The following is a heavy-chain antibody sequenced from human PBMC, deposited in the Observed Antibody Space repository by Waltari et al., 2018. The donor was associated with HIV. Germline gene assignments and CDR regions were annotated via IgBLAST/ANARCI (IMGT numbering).Heavy chain of an antibody. V-gene: IGHV5-51*01. D-gene: IGHD3-10*02. Sequence: EVQLVQSGAEEKTRGEYLKISCQGSESTFRNYWIGWVRQMPGKGLELMGVIYPGDSDARYSPSFQGQVSFSADQSIRTAYLQWSSLKASDTATYYCARHTMLEQVAPYGMDVWGQGTTVTVSS. CDR2: IYPGDSDA. J-gene: IGHJ6*02. CDR1: ESTFRNYW. CDR3: ARHTMLEQVAPYGMDV.